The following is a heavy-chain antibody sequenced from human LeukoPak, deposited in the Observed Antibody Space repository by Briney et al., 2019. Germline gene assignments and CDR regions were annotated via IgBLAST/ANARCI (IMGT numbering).Heavy chain of an antibody. J-gene: IGHJ3*02. CDR3: AREERYSGYYDAFDI. D-gene: IGHD5-12*01. V-gene: IGHV1-2*02. CDR2: INPNSGDT. CDR1: GYTFNRYY. Sequence: GASVKVACKVSGYTFNRYYMHWVRQAPGQGVEWMGWINPNSGDTNYAQKFQGRVTMTRDTSISTAYMELSRLRSDDTAVYYCAREERYSGYYDAFDIWGQGTMVTVSS.